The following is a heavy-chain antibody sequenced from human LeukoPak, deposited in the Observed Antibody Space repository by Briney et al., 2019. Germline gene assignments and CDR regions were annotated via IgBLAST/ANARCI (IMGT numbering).Heavy chain of an antibody. CDR3: ARALAPALYCSSTSCSPLDAFDI. Sequence: SVKVSCKASGGTFSSYAISWVRQAPGQGLEWMGGIIPIFGTANYAQKFQGRVTITADESTSTAYMELSSLRSEDTAVYYCARALAPALYCSSTSCSPLDAFDIWGQGTMVTVSS. CDR2: IIPIFGTA. CDR1: GGTFSSYA. V-gene: IGHV1-69*13. J-gene: IGHJ3*02. D-gene: IGHD2-2*01.